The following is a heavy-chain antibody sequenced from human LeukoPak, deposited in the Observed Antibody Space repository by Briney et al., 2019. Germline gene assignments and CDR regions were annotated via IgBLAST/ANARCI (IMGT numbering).Heavy chain of an antibody. V-gene: IGHV1-2*02. CDR1: GYTFTSYD. CDR2: INPNSGGT. D-gene: IGHD2-15*01. J-gene: IGHJ6*03. CDR3: ARGVVVVYYYYYYMDV. Sequence: ASVKVSCKASGYTFTSYDINWVRQAPGQGLEWMGWINPNSGGTNYAQKFQGRVTMTRDTSISTAYMELSRLRSDDTAVYYCARGVVVVYYYYYYMDVWGKGTTVTVSS.